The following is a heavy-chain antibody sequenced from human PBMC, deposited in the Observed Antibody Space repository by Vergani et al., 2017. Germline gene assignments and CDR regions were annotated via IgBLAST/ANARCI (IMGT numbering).Heavy chain of an antibody. Sequence: QVQLQESGPGLVKPSETLSLTCTVSGGSISSYYWSWIRQPPGKGLEWIGYIYYSGSTNYNPSLKSRVTISVDTSKNQFSLKLSSVTAADTAVYYCARMGGDDEVDAFRIGYFDSWGPGILVTVSS. V-gene: IGHV4-59*01. J-gene: IGHJ4*02. CDR3: ARMGGDDEVDAFRIGYFDS. CDR2: IYYSGST. D-gene: IGHD2-8*01. CDR1: GGSISSYY.